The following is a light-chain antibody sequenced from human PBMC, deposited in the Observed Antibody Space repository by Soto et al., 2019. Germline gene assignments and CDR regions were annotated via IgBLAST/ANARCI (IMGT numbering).Light chain of an antibody. CDR1: SSDVGNFNL. V-gene: IGLV2-23*02. Sequence: QSALTQPASVSGSPGQSITISCTGTSSDVGNFNLVSWYQQHPGKAPKVLIYEVSKRPSGVSNRFSGSKSGNTASLTMSGLQAEEEGDYYCCSYAGTGAFVFGTGTKVTAL. J-gene: IGLJ1*01. CDR3: CSYAGTGAFV. CDR2: EVS.